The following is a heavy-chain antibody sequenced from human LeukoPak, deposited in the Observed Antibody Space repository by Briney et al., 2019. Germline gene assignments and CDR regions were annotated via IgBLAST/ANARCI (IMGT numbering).Heavy chain of an antibody. V-gene: IGHV3-74*01. CDR1: GFTFSSYW. Sequence: GGSLRLSCVASGFTFSSYWMHWVRQAPGKGLVWVSRINTDGGATTYADSVKGRFTISRDNAKNTLYLQMNSLRAEDTAVYYCARGSSLAYYVDVWGKGTTVTVSS. CDR3: ARGSSLAYYVDV. J-gene: IGHJ6*03. D-gene: IGHD3-16*02. CDR2: INTDGGAT.